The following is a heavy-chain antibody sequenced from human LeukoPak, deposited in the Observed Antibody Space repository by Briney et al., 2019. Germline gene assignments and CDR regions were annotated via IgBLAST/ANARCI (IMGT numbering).Heavy chain of an antibody. CDR1: GGSISSGGYY. Sequence: SQTLSLTCTVSGGSISSGGYYWSWIRQPPGKGLEWIGYIYHSGSTYYNPFLKSRVTISVDRSKNQFSLKLSSVTAADTAVYYCARDRLRGGWFDPWGQGTLVTVSS. J-gene: IGHJ5*02. CDR3: ARDRLRGGWFDP. V-gene: IGHV4-30-2*01. D-gene: IGHD4-17*01. CDR2: IYHSGST.